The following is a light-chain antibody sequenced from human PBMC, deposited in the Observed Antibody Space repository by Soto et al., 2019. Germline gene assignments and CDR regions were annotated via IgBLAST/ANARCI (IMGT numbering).Light chain of an antibody. CDR3: KQYNSYWT. CDR2: DAS. CDR1: QSISNH. V-gene: IGKV1-5*01. Sequence: DIQMTQSPSSLSASVEDRVIITCRASQSISNHLNWYQQKPGKAPKLLIYDASSLESGVPSRFSGSGSGTEFTLTISSLQPDDFATYYCKQYNSYWTCGQGTKVDIK. J-gene: IGKJ1*01.